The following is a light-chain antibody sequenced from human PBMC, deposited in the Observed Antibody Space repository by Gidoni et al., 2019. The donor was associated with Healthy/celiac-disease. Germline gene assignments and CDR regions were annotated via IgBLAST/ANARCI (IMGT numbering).Light chain of an antibody. CDR3: QQYNNWPPLYT. CDR1: QSVSSN. J-gene: IGKJ2*01. V-gene: IGKV3-15*01. CDR2: GAS. Sequence: EIVMTQSPATLSVSPGERATLPCRASQSVSSNLAWYQQKPGQAPRLLIYGASTRATGIPARFSGSGSGTEFTLTISSLQSEDFAVYYCQQYNNWPPLYTFXQXTKLXIK.